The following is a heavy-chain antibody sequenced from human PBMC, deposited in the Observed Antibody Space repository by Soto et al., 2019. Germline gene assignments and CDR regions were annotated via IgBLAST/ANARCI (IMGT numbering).Heavy chain of an antibody. Sequence: QVPLQESGPGLVKPSGTLSLTCAVSGGSIRSVNWWSWVRQPPGKGLEWIGEIYHSGSTNYNPSLKSRVTTSVDQSNNQVSLKLSSATAAYTAVYYWARDLSYSSGHWGQGTLVTVSS. D-gene: IGHD3-10*01. CDR2: IYHSGST. CDR3: ARDLSYSSGH. CDR1: GGSIRSVNW. V-gene: IGHV4-4*02. J-gene: IGHJ4*02.